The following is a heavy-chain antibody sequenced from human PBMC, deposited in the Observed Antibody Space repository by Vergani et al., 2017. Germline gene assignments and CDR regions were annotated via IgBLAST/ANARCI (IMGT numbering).Heavy chain of an antibody. J-gene: IGHJ3*02. V-gene: IGHV3-64D*06. D-gene: IGHD2-15*01. CDR1: GFTFSSYA. CDR3: ARDWSTPYCSGGSCYVHHAFDI. Sequence: EVQLVESGGGLVQPGGSLRLSCSASGFTFSSYAMHWVRQAPGKGQEYVSAISSNGGSTYYADSVKGRFTISRDNSKNTLYLQMSSLRAEDTAVYYCARDWSTPYCSGGSCYVHHAFDIWGQGTMVTVSS. CDR2: ISSNGGST.